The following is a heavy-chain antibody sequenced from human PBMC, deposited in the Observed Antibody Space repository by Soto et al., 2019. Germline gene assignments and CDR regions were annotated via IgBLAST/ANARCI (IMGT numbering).Heavy chain of an antibody. V-gene: IGHV4-30-2*01. CDR3: ARARVTRVDY. CDR2: IYHSGST. Sequence: PSETLSLTCAVSGGSISSGGYSWSWIRQPPGKGLEWIGYIYHSGSTYYNPSLKSRVTISVDRSKNQFSLKLSSVTAADTAVYYCARARVTRVDYWGQGTLVTVSS. D-gene: IGHD4-17*01. J-gene: IGHJ4*02. CDR1: GGSISSGGYS.